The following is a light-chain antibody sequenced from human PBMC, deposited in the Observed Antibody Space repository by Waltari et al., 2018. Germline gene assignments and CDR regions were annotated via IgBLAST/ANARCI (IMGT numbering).Light chain of an antibody. V-gene: IGKV3-15*01. Sequence: EIVMTQSPATLSVSPGERATLFCRASQSVTSNLAWYQQKPGQAPKLLIFGASTRATGVPVRFSGSGSGTEFTLTISSLQSEDFAVYYCQQYNEWPRAFGQGP. CDR1: QSVTSN. J-gene: IGKJ1*01. CDR2: GAS. CDR3: QQYNEWPRA.